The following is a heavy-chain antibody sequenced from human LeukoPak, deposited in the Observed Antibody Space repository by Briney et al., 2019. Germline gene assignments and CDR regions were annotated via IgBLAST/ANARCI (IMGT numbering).Heavy chain of an antibody. CDR1: GGTFSIYA. V-gene: IGHV1-69*13. CDR2: IIPIFGTA. Sequence: ASVTVSCTASGGTFSIYAISWVRQAPGQGLEWMGGIIPIFGTANYAQKFQGRVTITADESTSTAYMELSSLRSEDTAVYYCARANPDWFDPWGQGTLVTVSS. J-gene: IGHJ5*02. CDR3: ARANPDWFDP.